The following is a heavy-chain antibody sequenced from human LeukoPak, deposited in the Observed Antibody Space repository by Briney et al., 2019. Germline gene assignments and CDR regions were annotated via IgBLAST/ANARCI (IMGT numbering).Heavy chain of an antibody. CDR3: ARDPPVVVAADDAFDI. D-gene: IGHD2-15*01. CDR1: GYTFTSYY. Sequence: ASVKVSCKASGYTFTSYYMHWVRQAPGHGLEWMGIINPSGGSTSYAQKFQGRVTMTRDMSTSTVYMELSSLRSEDTAVYYCARDPPVVVAADDAFDIWGQGTMVTVSS. V-gene: IGHV1-46*01. J-gene: IGHJ3*02. CDR2: INPSGGST.